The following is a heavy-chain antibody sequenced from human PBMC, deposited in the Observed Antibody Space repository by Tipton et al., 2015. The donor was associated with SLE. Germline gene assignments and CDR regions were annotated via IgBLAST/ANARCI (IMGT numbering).Heavy chain of an antibody. J-gene: IGHJ4*02. CDR3: AKDMVATILGPFDY. V-gene: IGHV3-30*18. CDR1: GFTFSNYG. Sequence: QLVQSGGGVVQPGRSLRLSCAASGFTFSNYGMHWVRQAPGKGLEWVAVIWYDGSNKYYADSVKGRFTISRDNSKNTLYLQMNSLRAEDTAVYYCAKDMVATILGPFDYWGQGTLVTVSS. CDR2: IWYDGSNK. D-gene: IGHD5-12*01.